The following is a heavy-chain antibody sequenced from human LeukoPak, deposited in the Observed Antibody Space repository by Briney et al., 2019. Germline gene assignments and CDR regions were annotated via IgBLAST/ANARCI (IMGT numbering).Heavy chain of an antibody. CDR1: GFTFSSYA. CDR2: ISGSGGST. V-gene: IGHV3-23*01. CDR3: AKDFMVPSDYYMDV. J-gene: IGHJ6*03. Sequence: PGGSLRLSCAASGFTFSSYAMSWVRQAPGKGLEWVSAISGSGGSTYYADSVKGRCTISRDNSKNTLYLQMNSLRAEDTAVYYCAKDFMVPSDYYMDVWGKGTTVTVSS. D-gene: IGHD3-10*01.